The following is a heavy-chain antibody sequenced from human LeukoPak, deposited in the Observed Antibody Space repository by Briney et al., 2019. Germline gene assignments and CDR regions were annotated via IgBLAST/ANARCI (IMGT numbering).Heavy chain of an antibody. V-gene: IGHV4-38-2*02. CDR2: IYHSGST. CDR1: GGSISSGYY. Sequence: SETLSLTCTVSGGSISSGYYWGWIRQPPGKGLEWIGTIYHSGSTYYNPSLKSRVTIPVDTSKNQFSLKLSPVTAADTAVYYCAAEFSAYDPFDYWGQGTLVTVSS. J-gene: IGHJ4*02. D-gene: IGHD5-12*01. CDR3: AAEFSAYDPFDY.